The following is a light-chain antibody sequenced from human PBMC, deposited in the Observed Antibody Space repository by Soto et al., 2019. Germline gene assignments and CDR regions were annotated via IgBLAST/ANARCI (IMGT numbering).Light chain of an antibody. CDR3: QQYGSSLGT. V-gene: IGKV3-20*01. CDR2: CES. CDR1: QRVNSNY. J-gene: IGKJ5*01. Sequence: EILLTQSPGTPSFSPGGKDKPSPRASQRVNSNYLTRYQQKNGQGPRLPIYCESSRATGIPDRFSGSGSGTDFTLTISRLEPEDFAVYYCQQYGSSLGTFGQGTRLEIK.